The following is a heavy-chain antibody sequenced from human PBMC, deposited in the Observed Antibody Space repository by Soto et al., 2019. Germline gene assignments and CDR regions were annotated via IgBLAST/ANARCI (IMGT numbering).Heavy chain of an antibody. Sequence: VQLVQSGAEVKKPGSSVKVSCKAAGSTFTSYGVSWVRQAPGQGLEWMGGVTPLFGTANSAPKFQARVKITADDPANTAYTELSSLRSEDTAVYYCARGYYALDDWGQGTLVTVTS. CDR3: ARGYYALDD. CDR1: GSTFTSYG. J-gene: IGHJ4*02. V-gene: IGHV1-69*12. D-gene: IGHD2-2*01. CDR2: VTPLFGTA.